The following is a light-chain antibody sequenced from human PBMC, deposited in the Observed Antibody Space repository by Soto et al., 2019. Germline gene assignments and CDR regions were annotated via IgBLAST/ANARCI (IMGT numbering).Light chain of an antibody. Sequence: EIVMTQSPATLSVSPGERVTLSCRASQSVNSNLAWYQQKPGQAPRLLIYDASNRATGIPARFSGSGSGTDFTLTISSLEPEDSAVYFCQQYNNWPTWTFGQGTKVDIK. CDR1: QSVNSN. V-gene: IGKV3D-15*01. CDR3: QQYNNWPTWT. J-gene: IGKJ1*01. CDR2: DAS.